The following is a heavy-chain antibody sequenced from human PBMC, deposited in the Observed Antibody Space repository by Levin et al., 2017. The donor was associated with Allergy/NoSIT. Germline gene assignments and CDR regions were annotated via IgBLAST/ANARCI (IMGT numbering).Heavy chain of an antibody. Sequence: GSLRLSCAVYGGSFSGYYWSWIRQPPGKGLEWIGEINHSGSTNYNPSLKSRVTISVDTSKNQFSLKLSSVTAADTAVYYCARLRQYSSSSGGFDYWGQGTLVTVSS. CDR2: INHSGST. CDR3: ARLRQYSSSSGGFDY. J-gene: IGHJ4*02. V-gene: IGHV4-34*01. D-gene: IGHD6-6*01. CDR1: GGSFSGYY.